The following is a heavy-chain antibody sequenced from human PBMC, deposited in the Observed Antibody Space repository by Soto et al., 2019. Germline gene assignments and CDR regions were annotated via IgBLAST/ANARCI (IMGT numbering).Heavy chain of an antibody. D-gene: IGHD5-18*01. V-gene: IGHV1-69*12. Sequence: QVQLVQSGAEVKKPGSSVKVSCKASGGTFSSYAISWVRQAPGQGLEWMGGIIPIFGTANYAQKFQGRVTITADESTSTAHMELSSLRSEDTAVYYCAGSGGLVTYGYNWFDPWGQGTLVTVSS. J-gene: IGHJ5*02. CDR3: AGSGGLVTYGYNWFDP. CDR1: GGTFSSYA. CDR2: IIPIFGTA.